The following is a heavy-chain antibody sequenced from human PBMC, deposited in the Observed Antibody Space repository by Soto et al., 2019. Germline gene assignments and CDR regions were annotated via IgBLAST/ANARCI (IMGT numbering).Heavy chain of an antibody. D-gene: IGHD6-19*01. CDR2: IYYSGNT. V-gene: IGHV4-61*08. Sequence: SETLSLTCTVSGGSVSSGAYYWSWIRQPPEKGLEWIGYIYYSGNTNYNPSLKSLGTISVDTSKNQVSLKLTSVTDADPAVYYCPGVISTRDKLMAGCYMGYWGQ. CDR3: PGVISTRDKLMAGCYMGY. CDR1: GGSVSSGAYY. J-gene: IGHJ4*02.